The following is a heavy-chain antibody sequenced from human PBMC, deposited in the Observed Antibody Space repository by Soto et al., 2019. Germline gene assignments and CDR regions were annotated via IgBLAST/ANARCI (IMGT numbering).Heavy chain of an antibody. D-gene: IGHD3-16*01. J-gene: IGHJ5*02. V-gene: IGHV4-31*02. CDR2: IYYSGST. CDR3: ARVGGINWFDP. Sequence: LCGGSISSGGYYWSWIRQHPGKGLEWIGYIYYSGSTYYHPSLKSRVTISVDTSKNQFSLKLSSVTAADTAVYYCARVGGINWFDPWGQGTLVTVSS. CDR1: GGSISSGGYY.